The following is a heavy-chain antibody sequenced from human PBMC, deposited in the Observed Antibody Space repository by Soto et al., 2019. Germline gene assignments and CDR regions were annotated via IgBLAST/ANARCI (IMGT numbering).Heavy chain of an antibody. Sequence: SVKVSCKASGYTFTRHAISWVRQAPGQGLEWMGGIIPIFGTANYAQKFQGRVTITADESTSTAYVELSSLRSEDTAVYYCARDRNDYYDSSGRGPTDYWGQGTLVTVSS. CDR3: ARDRNDYYDSSGRGPTDY. CDR2: IIPIFGTA. D-gene: IGHD3-22*01. J-gene: IGHJ4*02. V-gene: IGHV1-69*13. CDR1: GYTFTRHA.